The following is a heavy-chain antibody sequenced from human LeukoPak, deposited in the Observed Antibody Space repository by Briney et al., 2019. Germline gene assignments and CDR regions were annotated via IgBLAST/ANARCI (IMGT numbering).Heavy chain of an antibody. D-gene: IGHD3-3*01. CDR2: IYYSGST. CDR1: GGSISSYY. CDR3: ASSYYDFWSGHYYFDY. Sequence: PSETLSLTCTVSGGSISSYYWSWIRQPPGKGLEWIGYIYYSGSTNYNPSLKSRVTISVDTSKNQFSLKLSSVTAADTAVYYCASSYYDFWSGHYYFDYWGQGTLVTVSS. J-gene: IGHJ4*02. V-gene: IGHV4-59*01.